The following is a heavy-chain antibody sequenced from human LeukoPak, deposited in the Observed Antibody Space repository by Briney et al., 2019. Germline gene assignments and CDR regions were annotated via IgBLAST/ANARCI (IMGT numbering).Heavy chain of an antibody. V-gene: IGHV1-2*02. CDR1: GYTFTDYF. J-gene: IGHJ4*02. CDR2: INPNSGGT. D-gene: IGHD2-21*02. Sequence: ASVKVSCKASGYTFTDYFMHWVRQAPGQGLEWMGWINPNSGGTNNAQKFQGRVTMTRDTSINTAYMELSRLRSDDTAVYYCAREVRGGDCYMDWGQGTLVTVSS. CDR3: AREVRGGDCYMD.